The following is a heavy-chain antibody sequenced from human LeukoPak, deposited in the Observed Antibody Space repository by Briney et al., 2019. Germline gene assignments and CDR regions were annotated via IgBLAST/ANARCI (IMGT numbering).Heavy chain of an antibody. D-gene: IGHD6-19*01. CDR3: ARDLGSYSSGWYGYYYYGMDV. Sequence: GRSLRLSCAASGFTFSSYGMHWVRQAPGKGLEWVAVISYDGSNKYYADSVKGRFTISRDNSKNTLYLQMNSLRAEDTAVYYCARDLGSYSSGWYGYYYYGMDVWGQGTTVTVSS. CDR1: GFTFSSYG. CDR2: ISYDGSNK. J-gene: IGHJ6*02. V-gene: IGHV3-30*03.